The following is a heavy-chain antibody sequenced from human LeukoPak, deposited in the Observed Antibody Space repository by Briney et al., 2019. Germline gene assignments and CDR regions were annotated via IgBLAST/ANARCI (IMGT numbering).Heavy chain of an antibody. D-gene: IGHD1-26*01. J-gene: IGHJ4*02. Sequence: GGSLRLSCAASGFTFRSSGMHWVRQAPGKGLEWVAFLQYDGSDKDYADSVKGRFTISRDNSKNTLYLQMNSLRTEDTAVYFCAKSGTFDYWGQGTLVTVSS. CDR1: GFTFRSSG. CDR3: AKSGTFDY. CDR2: LQYDGSDK. V-gene: IGHV3-30*02.